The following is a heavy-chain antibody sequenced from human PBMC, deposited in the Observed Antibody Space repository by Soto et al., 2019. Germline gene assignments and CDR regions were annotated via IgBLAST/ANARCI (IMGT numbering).Heavy chain of an antibody. D-gene: IGHD6-6*01. CDR2: ISAYFGKT. V-gene: IGHV1-18*01. CDR1: GYTFTSYG. CDR3: ARDPVEYSSSFAYYYYYYGMDV. Sequence: ASVKVSCKASGYTFTSYGISWVRQAPGQGLEWMGWISAYFGKTNYAQKFQGRVTMTADESTSTAYMELSSLRSEDTAVYYCARDPVEYSSSFAYYYYYYGMDVWGQGTTVTVSS. J-gene: IGHJ6*02.